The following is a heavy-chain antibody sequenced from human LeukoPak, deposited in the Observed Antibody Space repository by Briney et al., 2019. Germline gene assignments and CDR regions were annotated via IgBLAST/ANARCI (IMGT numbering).Heavy chain of an antibody. D-gene: IGHD2/OR15-2a*01. V-gene: IGHV4-59*08. CDR2: ISDIGSI. Sequence: SETLSLTCTVSGGSLSSYYWSWIRQPPGKGLEWIAYISDIGSINYNPSLKSRVTISLDTSKNQFSLKLSSVTAADTAVYYCAGHHPRNTVDFWGQGTPVTVSS. CDR1: GGSLSSYY. CDR3: AGHHPRNTVDF. J-gene: IGHJ4*02.